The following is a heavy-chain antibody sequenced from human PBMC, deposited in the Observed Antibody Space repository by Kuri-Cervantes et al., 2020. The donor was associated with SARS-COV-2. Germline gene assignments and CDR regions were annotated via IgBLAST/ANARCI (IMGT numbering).Heavy chain of an antibody. V-gene: IGHV3-23*01. J-gene: IGHJ5*02. CDR2: ISGSGGST. CDR1: GFTFSSYA. CDR3: AKDLTFVVAAPAVIRATKALPIT. Sequence: PGGSLRLSCAASGFTFSSYAMSWVRQAPGKGLEWVSAISGSGGSTYYADSVKGRFTISRDNSKNTLYLQMNSLRAEDTAVYYCAKDLTFVVAAPAVIRATKALPITWGQGTLVTVSS. D-gene: IGHD2-2*02.